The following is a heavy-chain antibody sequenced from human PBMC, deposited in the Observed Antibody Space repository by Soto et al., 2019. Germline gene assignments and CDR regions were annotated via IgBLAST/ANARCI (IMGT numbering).Heavy chain of an antibody. Sequence: GGSLRLSCAASGFTFSSYSMNWVRQAPGKGLEWVSSISSSSSYIYYADSVKGRFTISRDNAKNSLYLQMNSLRAEDTAVYYCAVEYSSSSGLLDYWGQGTLVTVSS. D-gene: IGHD6-6*01. CDR1: GFTFSSYS. CDR3: AVEYSSSSGLLDY. CDR2: ISSSSSYI. V-gene: IGHV3-21*01. J-gene: IGHJ4*02.